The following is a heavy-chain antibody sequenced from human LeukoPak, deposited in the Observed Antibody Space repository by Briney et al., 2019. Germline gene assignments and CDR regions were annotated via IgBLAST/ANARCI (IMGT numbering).Heavy chain of an antibody. CDR1: GFTFSSYW. J-gene: IGHJ6*02. D-gene: IGHD2-15*01. V-gene: IGHV3-74*01. Sequence: PGGSLRLSCAASGFTFSSYWMHWVRQAPGKGLVWVSRINSDGSSTSYVDSVKGRFTISRDNAKNTLYLQMNSMRAEDTAVYYCTRFCSGGSCNSGYYYYGMDVWGQGTTVTVSS. CDR2: INSDGSST. CDR3: TRFCSGGSCNSGYYYYGMDV.